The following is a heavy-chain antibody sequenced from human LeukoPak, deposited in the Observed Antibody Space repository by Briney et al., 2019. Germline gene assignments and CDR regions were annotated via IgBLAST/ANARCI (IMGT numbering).Heavy chain of an antibody. J-gene: IGHJ4*02. V-gene: IGHV3-48*03. CDR2: ISSSGSTI. Sequence: HAGGSLRPSCAASGFTFSSYEMHWVRQAPGKGLEWVSYISSSGSTIYYADSVRGRFTISRDNAKNSLYLQMNSLRAEDTAVYYCAREGSYYFDYWGQGTLVTVSS. CDR3: AREGSYYFDY. CDR1: GFTFSSYE.